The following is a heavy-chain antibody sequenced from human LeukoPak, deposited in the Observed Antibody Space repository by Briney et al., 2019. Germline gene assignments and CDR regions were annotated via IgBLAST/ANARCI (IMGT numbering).Heavy chain of an antibody. CDR1: GGSISSYY. CDR3: ARHCSSTSCYRSRGYSSGWRIDY. V-gene: IGHV4-59*08. J-gene: IGHJ4*02. Sequence: SETLSLTCTVSGGSISSYYWSWIRQPPGKGLEWIGYIYYSGSTNYNPSLKSRVTISVDTSKNQFSLKLSSVTAADTAVYYCARHCSSTSCYRSRGYSSGWRIDYWGQGTLVTVSS. D-gene: IGHD2-2*01. CDR2: IYYSGST.